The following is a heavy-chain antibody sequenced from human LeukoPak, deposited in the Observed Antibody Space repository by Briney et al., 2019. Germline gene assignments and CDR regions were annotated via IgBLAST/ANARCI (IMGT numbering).Heavy chain of an antibody. Sequence: GVSVKVSCKASGYTFTSYGTSWVRQAPGQGLEWMGWISAYNGNTNYAQKLQGRVTMTTDTSTSTAYMELRSLRSDDTAVYYCARYCSSTSCYDGLGYWGQGTLVTVSS. CDR3: ARYCSSTSCYDGLGY. CDR2: ISAYNGNT. CDR1: GYTFTSYG. D-gene: IGHD2-2*01. V-gene: IGHV1-18*01. J-gene: IGHJ4*02.